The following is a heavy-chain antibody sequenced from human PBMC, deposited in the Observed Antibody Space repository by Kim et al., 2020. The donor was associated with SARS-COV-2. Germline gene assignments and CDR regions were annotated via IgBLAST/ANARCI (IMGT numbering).Heavy chain of an antibody. J-gene: IGHJ4*02. V-gene: IGHV4-59*01. D-gene: IGHD5-12*01. CDR3: ARESGYDFYFDY. Sequence: YTPSLKSRVPISVDTSKNQFSLKLSSVTAADTAVYYCARESGYDFYFDYWGQGTLVTVSS.